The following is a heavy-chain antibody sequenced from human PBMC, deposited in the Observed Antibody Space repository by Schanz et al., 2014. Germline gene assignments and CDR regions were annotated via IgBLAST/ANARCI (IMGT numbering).Heavy chain of an antibody. Sequence: VQLVESGGGVVQPGRSLRLSCAASGFTFRSYAMTWVRQAPGKGLEWVSSMSGSGDRTYSADSVKGRFTISRDNSKNTLYWEMNSLRAEDTAVYYCAKAGSGWSTAGYYYWGQGTLVAVSS. V-gene: IGHV3-23*04. J-gene: IGHJ4*02. D-gene: IGHD6-19*01. CDR2: MSGSGDRT. CDR1: GFTFRSYA. CDR3: AKAGSGWSTAGYYY.